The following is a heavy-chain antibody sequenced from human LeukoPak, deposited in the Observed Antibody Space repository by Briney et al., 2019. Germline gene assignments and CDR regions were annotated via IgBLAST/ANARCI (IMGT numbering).Heavy chain of an antibody. Sequence: SETLSLTCVSGGSISSGSYYWTWIRQPAGKGLEWIGRINTSGNTNYNPSLKSRVTISVDTSKNQFSLKLTSVTAADTAVYYCAREPRGNCSSTSCPFYYYMDVWGKGTTVTVSS. CDR2: INTSGNT. CDR3: AREPRGNCSSTSCPFYYYMDV. D-gene: IGHD2-2*01. J-gene: IGHJ6*03. V-gene: IGHV4-61*02. CDR1: GGSISSGSYY.